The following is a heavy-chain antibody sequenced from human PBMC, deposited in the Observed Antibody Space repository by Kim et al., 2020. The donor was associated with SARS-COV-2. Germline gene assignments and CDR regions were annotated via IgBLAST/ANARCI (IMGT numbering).Heavy chain of an antibody. CDR3: VHGFCSGGSCRTPSRNWFDP. V-gene: IGHV3-73*01. CDR2: IKSQAYNYAT. D-gene: IGHD2-15*01. Sequence: GGSLRLSCAASGFTISGSTMHWVRQASGKGLEWVADIKSQAYNYATLYAPSVRGRFSISRDDSRNTAYLQVNGLKTEDTAMYYCVHGFCSGGSCRTPSRNWFDPWGQGTLVTVSS. CDR1: GFTISGST. J-gene: IGHJ5*02.